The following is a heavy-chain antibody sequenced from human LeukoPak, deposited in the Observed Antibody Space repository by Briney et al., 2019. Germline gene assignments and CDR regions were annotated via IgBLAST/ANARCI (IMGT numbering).Heavy chain of an antibody. CDR2: ISSSSSYI. Sequence: GGSLRLSCAASGFTFSSYAMSWVRQAPGKGLEWVSSISSSSSYIYYADSVKGRFTISRDNAKNSLYLQMNSLRAEDTAVYYCARESAYYYDSSGYYNFDYWGQGTLVTVSS. CDR3: ARESAYYYDSSGYYNFDY. J-gene: IGHJ4*02. V-gene: IGHV3-21*01. D-gene: IGHD3-22*01. CDR1: GFTFSSYA.